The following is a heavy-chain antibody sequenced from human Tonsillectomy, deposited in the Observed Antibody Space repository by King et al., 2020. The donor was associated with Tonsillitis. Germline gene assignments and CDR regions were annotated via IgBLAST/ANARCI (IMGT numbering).Heavy chain of an antibody. Sequence: VQLVESGGGLVQPGGSLRLSCAASGFTFSSYSMNWVRQAPGKGLEWVSYISSSSSTIYYADSVKGRFTISRDNAKNSLYLQMNSLRDEDTAVYYCAREPRLDITMIXPAPFDYWGXGTLVTVSS. V-gene: IGHV3-48*02. CDR3: AREPRLDITMIXPAPFDY. CDR2: ISSSSSTI. J-gene: IGHJ4*01. CDR1: GFTFSSYS. D-gene: IGHD3-22*01.